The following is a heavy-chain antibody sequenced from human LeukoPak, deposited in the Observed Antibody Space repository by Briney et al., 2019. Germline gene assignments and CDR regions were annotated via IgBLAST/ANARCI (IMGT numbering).Heavy chain of an antibody. CDR2: ISYDGSNK. J-gene: IGHJ3*02. CDR1: GFTFSTYG. V-gene: IGHV3-30*18. Sequence: GTSLRLSCTASGFTFSTYGMHWVRQAPGKGLEWVAVISYDGSNKYYADSVKGRFTISRDNSKNTLYLQMNSLRAEDTAVYYCAKGATYYDFWSGYYSNDAFDIWGQGTMVTVSP. D-gene: IGHD3-3*01. CDR3: AKGATYYDFWSGYYSNDAFDI.